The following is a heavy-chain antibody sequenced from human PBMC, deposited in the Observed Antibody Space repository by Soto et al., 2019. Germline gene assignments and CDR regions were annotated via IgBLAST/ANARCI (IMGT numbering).Heavy chain of an antibody. V-gene: IGHV3-30-3*01. CDR2: VSYDGTNT. Sequence: QAQLVESGGGVVQPGSSLRLSCAAAGFTFSDFVMHWVRQAPGKGLQWVAVVSYDGTNTNYADSVKGRFTISRDNSRNTVDLQMKSLSPDDTALYYCARDGGGIRVGRFDSWGQGTLVTVSS. D-gene: IGHD3-16*01. CDR1: GFTFSDFV. J-gene: IGHJ4*02. CDR3: ARDGGGIRVGRFDS.